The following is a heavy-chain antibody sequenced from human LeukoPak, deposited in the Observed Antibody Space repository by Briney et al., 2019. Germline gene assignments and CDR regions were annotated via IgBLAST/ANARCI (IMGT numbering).Heavy chain of an antibody. CDR3: AIDVSGTYRSCFDY. V-gene: IGHV4-59*01. D-gene: IGHD3-16*02. Sequence: SETLSLTCTVSGGSISSYYWNWIRQPPGKGLEWIGYIYYSGSTNYNPSLKSRVTISVDTSKNQFSLKLSSVTAADTAVYYCAIDVSGTYRSCFDYWRQGTLVTVSS. CDR2: IYYSGST. J-gene: IGHJ4*02. CDR1: GGSISSYY.